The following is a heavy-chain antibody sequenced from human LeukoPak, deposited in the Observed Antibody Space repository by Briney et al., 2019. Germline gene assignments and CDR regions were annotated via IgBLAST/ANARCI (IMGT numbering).Heavy chain of an antibody. CDR1: GFTFSSYG. J-gene: IGHJ4*02. CDR2: IWYDGSNK. V-gene: IGHV3-33*01. D-gene: IGHD1-7*01. Sequence: PGGSLRLSCAASGFTFSSYGMHWVRQAPGKGLEWVAVIWYDGSNKYYADSVKGRFTISRDNSKNTLYLQMNSLRAEDTAVYYCARELGNFSGFYNWGQGTLVTVSS. CDR3: ARELGNFSGFYN.